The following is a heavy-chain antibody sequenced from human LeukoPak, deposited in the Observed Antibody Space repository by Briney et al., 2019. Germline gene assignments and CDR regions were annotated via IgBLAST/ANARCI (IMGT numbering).Heavy chain of an antibody. Sequence: PSETLSLTCAVSGGSISSSNWWSWVRQPPGKGLEWIGEIYHSGSTNYNPSLKSRVTTSVDKSKNQFSLKLSSVIAADTAVYYCARAIAVAGTYWGYYYYYMDVWGKGTTVTVSS. V-gene: IGHV4-4*02. D-gene: IGHD6-19*01. CDR2: IYHSGST. CDR1: GGSISSSNW. J-gene: IGHJ6*03. CDR3: ARAIAVAGTYWGYYYYYMDV.